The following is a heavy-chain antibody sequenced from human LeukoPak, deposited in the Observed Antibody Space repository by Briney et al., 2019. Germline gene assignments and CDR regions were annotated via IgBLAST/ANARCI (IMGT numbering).Heavy chain of an antibody. CDR1: GGSISSYY. V-gene: IGHV4-59*01. CDR3: ARDHTYYYGSGSLNWFDP. CDR2: IYYSGST. D-gene: IGHD3-10*01. Sequence: PSETLSLTCTVSGGSISSYYWSWIRQPPGKGLEWIGCIYYSGSTNYNPSLKSRVTISVDTSKNQFSLKLSSVTAADTAVYYCARDHTYYYGSGSLNWFDPWGQGTLVTVSS. J-gene: IGHJ5*02.